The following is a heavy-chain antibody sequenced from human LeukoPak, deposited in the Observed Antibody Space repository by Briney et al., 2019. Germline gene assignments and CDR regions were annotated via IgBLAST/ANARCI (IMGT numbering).Heavy chain of an antibody. V-gene: IGHV3-48*03. J-gene: IGHJ4*02. CDR2: ITSSGGTI. CDR3: ARSYSGSYFPDY. D-gene: IGHD1-26*01. CDR1: GFTFSSYE. Sequence: SGGSLRLSCAASGFTFSSYEMNWVRQAPGKGLEWVSYITSSGGTIYYADSVKGRFTISRDNAKNSLYLQMNSLRAEDTAVYYCARSYSGSYFPDYWGQGTLVTVSS.